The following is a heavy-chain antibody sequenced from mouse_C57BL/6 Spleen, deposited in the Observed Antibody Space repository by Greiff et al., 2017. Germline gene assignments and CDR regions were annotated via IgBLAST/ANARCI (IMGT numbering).Heavy chain of an antibody. CDR3: AREAYGSSYGYFDV. CDR2: ISDGGSYT. Sequence: EVMLVESGGGLVKPGGSLKLSCAASGFTFSSYAMSWVRQTPEKRLEWVATISDGGSYTYYPDNVKGRFTISRDNAKNNLYLQMSHLKSEDTAMYYCAREAYGSSYGYFDVWGTGTTVTVAS. J-gene: IGHJ1*03. CDR1: GFTFSSYA. D-gene: IGHD1-1*01. V-gene: IGHV5-4*01.